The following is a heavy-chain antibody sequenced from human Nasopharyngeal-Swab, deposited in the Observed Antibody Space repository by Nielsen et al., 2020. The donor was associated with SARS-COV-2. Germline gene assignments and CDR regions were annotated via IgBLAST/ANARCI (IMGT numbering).Heavy chain of an antibody. Sequence: SETLSLTCAISGDSVTSYYWGWIRQPPGKGLEWIGSMYHSGHTYHNLSLKSRVTISVDTSKNQVSPNLTSVTAADTAVYYCARHLSDVDSPMVPWFDPWGQGTLVTVSS. V-gene: IGHV4-38-2*01. CDR1: GDSVTSYY. CDR3: ARHLSDVDSPMVPWFDP. CDR2: MYHSGHT. D-gene: IGHD3-10*01. J-gene: IGHJ5*02.